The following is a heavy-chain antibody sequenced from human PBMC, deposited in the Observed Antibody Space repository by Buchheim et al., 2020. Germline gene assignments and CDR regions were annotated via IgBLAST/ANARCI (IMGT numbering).Heavy chain of an antibody. CDR2: ISGSGGST. CDR1: GFTFSNYA. J-gene: IGHJ6*02. CDR3: AKDIRGYSYGSWYYYGMDV. D-gene: IGHD5-18*01. Sequence: EVQLLESGGGLVQPGGSLRLSCAASGFTFSNYAMSWVRQAPGKGLEWVSAISGSGGSTYYADSVKGRFTISRENSKNTLYLQMNSLRAEDTAVYYCAKDIRGYSYGSWYYYGMDVWGQGTT. V-gene: IGHV3-23*01.